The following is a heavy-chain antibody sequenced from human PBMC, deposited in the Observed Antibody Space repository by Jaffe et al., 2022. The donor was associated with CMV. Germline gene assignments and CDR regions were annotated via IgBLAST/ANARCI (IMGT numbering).Heavy chain of an antibody. V-gene: IGHV3-23*01. CDR2: ISGSGGST. CDR3: AADYDFWSAHGMDV. Sequence: EVQLLESGGGLVQPGGSLRLSCAASGFTFSSYAMSWVRQAPGKGLEWVSAISGSGGSTYYADSVKGRFTISRDNSKNTLYLQMNSLRAEDTAVYYCAADYDFWSAHGMDVWGQGTTVTVSS. J-gene: IGHJ6*02. CDR1: GFTFSSYA. D-gene: IGHD3-3*01.